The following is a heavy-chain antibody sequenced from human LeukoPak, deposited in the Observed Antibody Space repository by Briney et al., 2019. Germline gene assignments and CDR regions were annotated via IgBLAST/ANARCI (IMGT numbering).Heavy chain of an antibody. D-gene: IGHD4-17*01. J-gene: IGHJ4*02. CDR2: IDPSDGST. Sequence: GASVKVSCKASGYIFTSYTMHWVRQAPGQGLEWMGRIDPSDGSTTYAQQFQGRVSMTRDTSTSTIYMDLSSLGSEDTAVYYCARGTTAKDYWGQGTLVIVSS. V-gene: IGHV1-46*01. CDR1: GYIFTSYT. CDR3: ARGTTAKDY.